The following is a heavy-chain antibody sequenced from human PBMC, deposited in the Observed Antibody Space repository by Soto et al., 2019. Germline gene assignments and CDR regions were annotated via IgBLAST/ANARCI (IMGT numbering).Heavy chain of an antibody. CDR2: IYYSGNT. CDR1: GGSFSSGGYY. Sequence: QLQLQESGPGLVKPSQTLSLACTVSGGSFSSGGYYWSWIRQLPGKGLEWIGYIYYSGNTYYNPSTKSRFTISLDTSKNQFSLKLSSVTAADTAVYYCARATSFSGHHGYWGQGTLVTVSS. J-gene: IGHJ4*02. CDR3: ARATSFSGHHGY. V-gene: IGHV4-31*03. D-gene: IGHD2-8*02.